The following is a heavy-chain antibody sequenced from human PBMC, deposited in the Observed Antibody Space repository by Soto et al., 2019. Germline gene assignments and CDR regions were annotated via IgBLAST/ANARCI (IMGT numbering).Heavy chain of an antibody. CDR3: ARESHDILTGPPWVWYFDL. CDR1: GGSFSGYY. J-gene: IGHJ2*01. V-gene: IGHV4-34*01. D-gene: IGHD3-9*01. CDR2: INDRGSI. Sequence: QVQLQQWGAGPLRPLETLSLTCGVSGGSFSGYYWAWIRQSPGKGLEWIGEINDRGSINYNPSLKSRVSISVDTSKNHYSLNLRSVTAADTAVYYCARESHDILTGPPWVWYFDLWGLGTLVIVSS.